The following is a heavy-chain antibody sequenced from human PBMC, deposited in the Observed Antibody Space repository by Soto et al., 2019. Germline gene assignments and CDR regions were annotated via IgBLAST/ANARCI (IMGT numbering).Heavy chain of an antibody. D-gene: IGHD2-8*02. CDR2: ISYDGSNK. CDR1: GFTFSSYG. V-gene: IGHV3-30*18. CDR3: AKDLLGVVTRGLDAFDI. J-gene: IGHJ3*02. Sequence: QVQLVESGGGVVQPGRSLRLSCAASGFTFSSYGMHWVRQAPGKGLEWVAVISYDGSNKYYADSVKGRFTISRDNSKNTLYLQMNSLRAEDTAVYYCAKDLLGVVTRGLDAFDIWGQGTMVTVSS.